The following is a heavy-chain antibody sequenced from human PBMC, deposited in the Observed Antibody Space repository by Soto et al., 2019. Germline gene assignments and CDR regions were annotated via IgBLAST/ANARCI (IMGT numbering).Heavy chain of an antibody. CDR2: IYYSGST. CDR3: ARQVQQGTLGPRIQREYSSSST. Sequence: QLQLQESGPGLVKPSETLSLTCTVSGGSISSSSYYWGWIRQPPGKGLEWIGSIYYSGSTYYNPSLKSRVTISVDTSKNQFSLKLSSVTAADTAVYYCARQVQQGTLGPRIQREYSSSSTWGQGTLVTVSS. V-gene: IGHV4-39*01. J-gene: IGHJ5*02. D-gene: IGHD6-6*01. CDR1: GGSISSSSYY.